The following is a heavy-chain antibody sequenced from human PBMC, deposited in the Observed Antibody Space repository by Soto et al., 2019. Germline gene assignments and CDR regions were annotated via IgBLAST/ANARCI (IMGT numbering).Heavy chain of an antibody. CDR3: ARDQIVVVPAATPGMDV. J-gene: IGHJ6*02. CDR1: GFTFSSYS. D-gene: IGHD2-2*01. CDR2: ISSSSSYI. V-gene: IGHV3-21*01. Sequence: EVQLVESGGGLVKPGGSLRLSCAASGFTFSSYSMNWVRQAPGKGLEWVSSISSSSSYIYYADSVKGRFTISRDNAKNSLYLQMNSLRAEDTAVYYCARDQIVVVPAATPGMDVWGQGTTVTVSS.